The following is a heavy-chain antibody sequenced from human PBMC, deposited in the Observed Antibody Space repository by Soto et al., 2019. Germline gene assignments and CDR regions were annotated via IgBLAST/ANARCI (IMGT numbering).Heavy chain of an antibody. Sequence: GGSLSLSCAASGFTFRNYSMTWVRQGPGKGLEWVSGISGSGGRSYYADSVKGRFTISRDNSKSTLYLQMNSLRAEDTAVYYCAKAYFVWSSEQPYYFDYWGQGTLVTVSS. J-gene: IGHJ4*02. CDR3: AKAYFVWSSEQPYYFDY. CDR1: GFTFRNYS. D-gene: IGHD3-16*01. V-gene: IGHV3-23*01. CDR2: ISGSGGRS.